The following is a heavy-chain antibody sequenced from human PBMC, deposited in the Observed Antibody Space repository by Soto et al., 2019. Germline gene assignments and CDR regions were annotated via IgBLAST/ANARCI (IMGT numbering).Heavy chain of an antibody. CDR1: GLTLIELS. Sequence: QVQLVQSGAEVKKPGASVKVSCKLSGLTLIELSIPWVRQAPGKGLEWMGGFDDEEGETIYAQKFQGRVTMTEDTNTHTAYMEVSSLRSEDTALYFCATLRSWSGYTHWGQGTLVTVSS. J-gene: IGHJ4*02. V-gene: IGHV1-24*01. CDR2: FDDEEGET. CDR3: ATLRSWSGYTH. D-gene: IGHD3-3*01.